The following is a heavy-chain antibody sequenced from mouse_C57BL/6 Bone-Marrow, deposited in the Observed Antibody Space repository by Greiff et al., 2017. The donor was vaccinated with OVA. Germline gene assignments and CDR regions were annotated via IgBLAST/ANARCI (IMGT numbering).Heavy chain of an antibody. CDR3: ARLGYWYFDV. Sequence: EVKLQQSGPELVKPGASVKIPCKASGYTFTDYNMDWVKQSHGKSLEWIGDINPNNGGTIYNQKFKGKATLTVDKSSSTAYMELRSLTSEDTAVYYCARLGYWYFDVWGKGTTVTVSS. D-gene: IGHD4-1*01. CDR1: GYTFTDYN. V-gene: IGHV1-18*01. CDR2: INPNNGGT. J-gene: IGHJ1*03.